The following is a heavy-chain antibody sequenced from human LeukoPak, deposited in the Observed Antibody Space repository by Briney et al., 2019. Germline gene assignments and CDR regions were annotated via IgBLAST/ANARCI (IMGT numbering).Heavy chain of an antibody. J-gene: IGHJ3*02. CDR3: ARKGRADIVVVVAATDLAFDI. Sequence: SETLSLTCAVSGYSISSGYYWGSIRQPPGKGLEWIGSIYHSGSTYYNPSLKSRVTISVDTSKNQFSLKLSSVTAADTAVYYCARKGRADIVVVVAATDLAFDIWGQGTMVTVSS. CDR2: IYHSGST. V-gene: IGHV4-38-2*01. CDR1: GYSISSGYY. D-gene: IGHD2-15*01.